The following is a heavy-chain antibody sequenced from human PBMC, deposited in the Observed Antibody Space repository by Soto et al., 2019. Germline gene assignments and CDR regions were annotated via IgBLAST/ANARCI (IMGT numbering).Heavy chain of an antibody. V-gene: IGHV3-30-3*01. J-gene: IGHJ4*02. D-gene: IGHD6-13*01. CDR2: ISYDGSNK. CDR3: ARDTQGEQQLVLDY. Sequence: QVQLVESGGGVVQPGRSLRLSCAASGFTFSSYAMHWVRQAPGKGLEWVAVISYDGSNKYYADSVKGRFTISRDNSKNTPYLQMNSLRAEDTAVYYCARDTQGEQQLVLDYWGQGTLVTVSS. CDR1: GFTFSSYA.